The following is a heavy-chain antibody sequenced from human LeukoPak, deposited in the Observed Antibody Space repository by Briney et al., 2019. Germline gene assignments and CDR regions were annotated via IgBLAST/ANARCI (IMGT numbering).Heavy chain of an antibody. D-gene: IGHD2-2*01. V-gene: IGHV3-21*01. CDR2: ISSSSSYI. CDR1: GFTFSSYS. CDR3: ARMPRHITSPFDP. Sequence: GGSLRLSCAASGFTFSSYSMNWVRQAPGKGLEWVSSISSSSSYIYYADSVKGRFTISRDNAKNSLYLQMNSLRAEDTAVYYCARMPRHITSPFDPWGQGTLVTVSS. J-gene: IGHJ5*02.